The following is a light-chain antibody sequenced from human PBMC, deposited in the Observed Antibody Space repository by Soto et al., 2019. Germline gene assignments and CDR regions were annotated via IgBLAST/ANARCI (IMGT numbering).Light chain of an antibody. CDR3: QQFNNYPVT. Sequence: AIQLAQSPSSLSASVGDRLTITCRASQGIGRSLAWYQQKPGKTPKLLIYDASSLESGVPSRFSGSGSGTDFTLTISSLQPEDFATYYCQQFNNYPVTFGPGTKVDIE. CDR2: DAS. J-gene: IGKJ3*01. V-gene: IGKV1D-13*01. CDR1: QGIGRS.